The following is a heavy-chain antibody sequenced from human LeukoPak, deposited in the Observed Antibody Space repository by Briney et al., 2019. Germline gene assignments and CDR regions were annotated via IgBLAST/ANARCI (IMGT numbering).Heavy chain of an antibody. CDR1: GFTFSSFW. Sequence: GGSLRLSCAASGFTFSSFWMGWVRQTPGKRLEWVANMNIDGSEKYYADSVKGRFSISRDNARNSVYLQMNSLRVDDTAVYYCARDPVEWELLHDYWGQGALVTVSS. CDR3: ARDPVEWELLHDY. CDR2: MNIDGSEK. V-gene: IGHV3-7*01. J-gene: IGHJ4*02. D-gene: IGHD1-26*01.